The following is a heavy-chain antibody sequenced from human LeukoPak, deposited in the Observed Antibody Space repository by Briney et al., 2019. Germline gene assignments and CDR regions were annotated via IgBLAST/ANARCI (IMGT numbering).Heavy chain of an antibody. D-gene: IGHD3-3*01. V-gene: IGHV4-30-4*08. J-gene: IGHJ4*02. CDR1: GGSISSGDYY. CDR3: AGALWSGYPVHDY. CDR2: IYYSGST. Sequence: KASQTLSLTCTVSGGSISSGDYYWSWIRQPPGKGLEWIGYIYYSGSTYYNPSLKSRVTISVDTSKNQFSLKLSSVTAADTAVYYCAGALWSGYPVHDYWGQGTLVTVSS.